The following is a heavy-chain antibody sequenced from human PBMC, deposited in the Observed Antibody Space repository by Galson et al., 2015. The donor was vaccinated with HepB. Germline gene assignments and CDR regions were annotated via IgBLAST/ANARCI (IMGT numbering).Heavy chain of an antibody. CDR1: GGTFSSYT. CDR3: AKANLADYDILTGWTSWYFDL. J-gene: IGHJ2*01. CDR2: IIPILGIA. D-gene: IGHD3-9*01. V-gene: IGHV1-69*02. Sequence: SVKVSCKASGGTFSSYTISWVRQAPGQGLEWMGRIIPILGIANYAQKFQGRVTITADKSTSTAYMELSSLRSEDTAVYYCAKANLADYDILTGWTSWYFDLWGRGTLVTVSS.